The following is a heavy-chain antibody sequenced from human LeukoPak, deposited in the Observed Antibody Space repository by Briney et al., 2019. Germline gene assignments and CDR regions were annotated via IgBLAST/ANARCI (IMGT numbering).Heavy chain of an antibody. Sequence: SETLSLTCAVYGGSFSGYYWSWIRQPPGKGLEWIGEINHSGSTNYNPSLKSRVTISVDTSKNQFSLKLSSVTAADTAVYYCARGVVYCGGDCYPVYYYYYYYMDVWGKGTTVTVSS. D-gene: IGHD2-21*02. J-gene: IGHJ6*03. CDR1: GGSFSGYY. CDR2: INHSGST. V-gene: IGHV4-34*01. CDR3: ARGVVYCGGDCYPVYYYYYYYMDV.